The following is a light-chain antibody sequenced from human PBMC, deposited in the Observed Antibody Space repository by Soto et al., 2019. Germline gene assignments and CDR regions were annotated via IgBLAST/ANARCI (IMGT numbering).Light chain of an antibody. J-gene: IGKJ1*01. Sequence: DIQMTQSPSSLSASVGDRVTSTCRASQSISSYLNWYQQKPGKAPNLLIFDASTLESGVPSRFSGSGSGTTFTLTISSLQSDDFATYYCLQYTGYYRPFGQGTTGDIK. CDR1: QSISSY. V-gene: IGKV1-5*01. CDR2: DAS. CDR3: LQYTGYYRP.